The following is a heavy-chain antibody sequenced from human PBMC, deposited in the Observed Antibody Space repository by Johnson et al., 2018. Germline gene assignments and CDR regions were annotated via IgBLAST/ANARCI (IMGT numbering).Heavy chain of an antibody. CDR1: GFIFTSYA. D-gene: IGHD5-24*01. V-gene: IGHV3-33*01. CDR3: ARDAGVGLQQYAFDV. J-gene: IGHJ3*01. CDR2: IWFDGSNK. Sequence: QVQLVQSGGGVVRPGRSLRLSCAASGFIFTSYAMHWVRQAPGKGLEWVAVIWFDGSNKYYADFVKGRFTISSDKSKDTLYLQIDSLRAEDTAVYYCARDAGVGLQQYAFDVWGQGTMVIVSS.